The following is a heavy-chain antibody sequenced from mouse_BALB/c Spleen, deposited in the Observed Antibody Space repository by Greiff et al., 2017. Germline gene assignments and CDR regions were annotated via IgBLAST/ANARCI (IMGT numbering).Heavy chain of an antibody. Sequence: DVKLVESGPGLVKPSQSLSLTCTVTGYSITSDYAWNWIRQFPGNKLEWMGYISYSGSTSYNPSLKSRISITRDTSKNQFFLQLNSVTTEDTATYYCARSNWDWFAYWGQGTLVTVSA. J-gene: IGHJ3*01. CDR3: ARSNWDWFAY. D-gene: IGHD4-1*01. CDR1: GYSITSDYA. CDR2: ISYSGST. V-gene: IGHV3-2*02.